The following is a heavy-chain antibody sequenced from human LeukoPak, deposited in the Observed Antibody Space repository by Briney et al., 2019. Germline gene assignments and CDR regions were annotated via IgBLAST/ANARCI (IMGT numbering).Heavy chain of an antibody. CDR3: ARAYSSGWYLTE. J-gene: IGHJ4*02. D-gene: IGHD6-19*01. V-gene: IGHV1-46*01. CDR2: INPSGGST. CDR1: GYTFTIYD. Sequence: ASVKVSCKASGYTFTIYDINWVRQAPGQGLEWMGIINPSGGSTSYAQKFQGRVTMTRDTSTSTVYMELRSLRSDDTAVYYCARAYSSGWYLTEWSQGTLVTVSS.